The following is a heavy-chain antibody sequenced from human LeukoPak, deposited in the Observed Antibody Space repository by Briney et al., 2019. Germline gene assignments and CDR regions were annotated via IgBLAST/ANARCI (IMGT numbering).Heavy chain of an antibody. D-gene: IGHD3-9*01. CDR2: IIPIFGTA. CDR1: GGTFSSYA. V-gene: IGHV1-69*13. J-gene: IGHJ3*02. CDR3: ARGNETTYYDILTGYYRQYAFDI. Sequence: SVKVSCKASGGTFSSYAISWVRQAPGQGLEWMGGIIPIFGTANYAQKFQGRVTITADESTSTAYMELSSLRSEDTAVYYCARGNETTYYDILTGYYRQYAFDIWGQGTMVTVSS.